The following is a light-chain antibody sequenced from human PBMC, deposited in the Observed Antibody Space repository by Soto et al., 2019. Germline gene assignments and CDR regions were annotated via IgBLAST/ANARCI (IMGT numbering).Light chain of an antibody. CDR2: TAS. CDR1: QGISSF. CDR3: QQLNGYPLT. J-gene: IGKJ4*01. Sequence: DIQLTQSPSFLSASVEDRVTITCRASQGISSFLAWYQQKPGKAPNLLIYTASTLQSGVPSRFSGSGSGTEFTLTISSLQPEDFATYYCQQLNGYPLTFGGGTKVEIK. V-gene: IGKV1-9*01.